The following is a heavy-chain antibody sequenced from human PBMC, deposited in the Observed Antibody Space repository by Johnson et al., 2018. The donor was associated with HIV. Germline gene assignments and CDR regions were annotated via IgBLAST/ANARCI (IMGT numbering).Heavy chain of an antibody. V-gene: IGHV3-11*01. Sequence: QVQLVESGGGLVKPGGSLRLSCSASGFIFSDYYLNWIRQAPGKGLEWISFISSGGGTTSYSDSVKGRFTISRDNAKNSLYLQMNSLRAEDTALYYCVRGGLGYQNIHDALDIWGQGTMVTVSS. CDR3: VRGGLGYQNIHDALDI. J-gene: IGHJ3*02. CDR2: ISSGGGTT. CDR1: GFIFSDYY. D-gene: IGHD2-2*01.